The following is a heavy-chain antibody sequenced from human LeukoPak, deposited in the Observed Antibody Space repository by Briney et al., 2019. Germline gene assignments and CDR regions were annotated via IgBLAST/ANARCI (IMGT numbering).Heavy chain of an antibody. V-gene: IGHV1-24*01. D-gene: IGHD5-12*01. CDR3: ATGVATSEMDV. J-gene: IGHJ6*04. Sequence: ASVKVSCKVSGYTLTELSMHWVRQAPGKGLEWMGGFDPEDGETIYAQKFQSRVTMTEDTSTDTAYMELSSLRSEDTAMYYCATGVATSEMDVWGKGTTVTVSS. CDR2: FDPEDGET. CDR1: GYTLTELS.